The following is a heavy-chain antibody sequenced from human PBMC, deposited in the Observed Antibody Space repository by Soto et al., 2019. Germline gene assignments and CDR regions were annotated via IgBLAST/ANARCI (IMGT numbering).Heavy chain of an antibody. CDR1: GGSISSTNW. CDR2: IYHSGRP. Sequence: SETLSLTCAVSGGSISSTNWCTWVRQPPGKSLEWVGEIYHSGRPTYSPSLRGRATISVDKYNNQFSLRLRSVNAEAKAVDPRDTLPPRIVVALLTIPTCGQG. D-gene: IGHD2-21*01. V-gene: IGHV4-4*02. CDR3: DTLPPRIVVALLTIPT. J-gene: IGHJ1*01.